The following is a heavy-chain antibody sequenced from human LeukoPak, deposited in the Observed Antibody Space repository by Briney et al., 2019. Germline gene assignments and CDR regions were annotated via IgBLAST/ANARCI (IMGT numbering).Heavy chain of an antibody. V-gene: IGHV3-23*01. Sequence: GGSLRLSCAASGFTFSTYAMSWVRQAPGKGLEWVSGISGSGDNTYYADSVKGRFTISRDNSKNTLYVQVNSLGTEDTAAYYCAKGSYYDSSGSFYFDYWGQGTLATVSS. J-gene: IGHJ4*02. CDR1: GFTFSTYA. CDR2: ISGSGDNT. CDR3: AKGSYYDSSGSFYFDY. D-gene: IGHD3-22*01.